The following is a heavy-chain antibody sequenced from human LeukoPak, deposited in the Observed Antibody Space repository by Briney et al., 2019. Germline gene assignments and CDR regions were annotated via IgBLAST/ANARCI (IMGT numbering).Heavy chain of an antibody. Sequence: SETLSLTCAVSGYSISSGYYWGWIRQPPGKGLEWIGSIYHSGSTYYNPSLKSRVTISVDTSKNQFSLKLSSVTAADTAVYYCARHVPARSAGWDGAFDIWGQGTMVTVSS. CDR2: IYHSGST. D-gene: IGHD1-26*01. CDR1: GYSISSGYY. V-gene: IGHV4-38-2*01. CDR3: ARHVPARSAGWDGAFDI. J-gene: IGHJ3*02.